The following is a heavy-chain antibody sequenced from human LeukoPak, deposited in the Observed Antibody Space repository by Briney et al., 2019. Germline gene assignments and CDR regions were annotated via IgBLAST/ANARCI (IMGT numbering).Heavy chain of an antibody. Sequence: GGSLRLSCAASGFTFSSYGMHWVRQAPGKGLEWVAFIRYDGSNKYYADSVKGRFTISRDNSKNTLYLQMNSLRAEDTAVHCCAKPSGMGDAFDIWGQGTMVTVSS. CDR2: IRYDGSNK. CDR3: AKPSGMGDAFDI. V-gene: IGHV3-30*02. CDR1: GFTFSSYG. D-gene: IGHD3-10*01. J-gene: IGHJ3*02.